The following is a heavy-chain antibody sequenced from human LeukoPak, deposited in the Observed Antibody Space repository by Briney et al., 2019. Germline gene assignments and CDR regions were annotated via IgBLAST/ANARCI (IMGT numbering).Heavy chain of an antibody. CDR2: IYGSGST. CDR1: GGSIRSY. D-gene: IGHD3-10*01. CDR3: ARDSGTTGQVKLDP. Sequence: PSETLSLTPTVSGGSIRSYWSWIRQPAGKGLEWIGRIYGSGSTDYNPSLKSRVTMSIDTSKNQFSLNLISVTAADTAVYYCARDSGTTGQVKLDPWGQGTLVTVSS. J-gene: IGHJ5*02. V-gene: IGHV4-4*07.